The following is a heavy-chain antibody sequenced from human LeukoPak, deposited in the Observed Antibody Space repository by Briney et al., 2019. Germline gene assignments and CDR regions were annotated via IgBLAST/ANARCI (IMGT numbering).Heavy chain of an antibody. CDR1: GGSISSYY. V-gene: IGHV4-4*07. CDR3: ARIGSTEGSSWYGKVFDY. Sequence: SETLSLTCTVSGGSISSYYWSWIRQPAGKGLEWIGRIYTSGSTNYNPSLKSRVIISVDKSKNQFSLKLSSVTAADTAVYYCARIGSTEGSSWYGKVFDYWGQGTLFTVSS. CDR2: IYTSGST. D-gene: IGHD6-13*01. J-gene: IGHJ4*02.